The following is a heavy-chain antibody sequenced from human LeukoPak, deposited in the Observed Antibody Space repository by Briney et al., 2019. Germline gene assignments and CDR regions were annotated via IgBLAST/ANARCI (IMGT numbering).Heavy chain of an antibody. CDR3: ARDNSVGDIAWWFDP. J-gene: IGHJ5*02. Sequence: GGSLRLSCAASGLTFSSYSMNWVRQAPGKGLEWVSSISSSSSYIYYADSVKGRFTISRDNAKNSLYLQMNSLRAEDTAVYYCARDNSVGDIAWWFDPWGQGTLVTVSS. CDR2: ISSSSSYI. CDR1: GLTFSSYS. V-gene: IGHV3-21*01. D-gene: IGHD1-26*01.